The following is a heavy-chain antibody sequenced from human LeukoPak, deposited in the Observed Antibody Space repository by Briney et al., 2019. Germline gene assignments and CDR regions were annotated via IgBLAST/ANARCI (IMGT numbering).Heavy chain of an antibody. CDR1: GYTFTSYD. Sequence: ASVKVSCKASGYTFTSYDINWVRQATGQGLEWMGWMNPNSGNTGYAQKLQGRVTMTRNTSISTAYMELSSLRSEDTAVYYCARGHGIQQQLVPGYWGQGTLVTVSS. D-gene: IGHD6-13*01. V-gene: IGHV1-8*01. CDR3: ARGHGIQQQLVPGY. J-gene: IGHJ4*02. CDR2: MNPNSGNT.